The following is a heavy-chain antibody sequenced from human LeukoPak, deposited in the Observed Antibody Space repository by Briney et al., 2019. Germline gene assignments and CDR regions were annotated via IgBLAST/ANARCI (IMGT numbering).Heavy chain of an antibody. J-gene: IGHJ4*02. D-gene: IGHD6-13*01. CDR2: ISSSSSYI. Sequence: PGGSLRLSCAASGFTFSSYSMNWVRQAPGKGLEWVSSISSSSSYIYYADSVKGRFTISRDNAKNSLYLQMNRLRAEDTAVYYCARVIAAAGYFDYWCQGTLVTVSS. V-gene: IGHV3-21*01. CDR3: ARVIAAAGYFDY. CDR1: GFTFSSYS.